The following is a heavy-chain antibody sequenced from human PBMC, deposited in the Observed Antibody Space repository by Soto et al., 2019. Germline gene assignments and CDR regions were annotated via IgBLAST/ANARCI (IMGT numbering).Heavy chain of an antibody. D-gene: IGHD2-15*01. CDR3: ARDVRCSGGSCLTFDY. V-gene: IGHV4-31*03. CDR1: GGSISSGGYY. J-gene: IGHJ4*02. Sequence: PSETLSLTCTVSGGSISSGGYYWSWIRQHPGKGLEWIGYIYYSGSTYYNPSLKSRVTISVDTSKNQFSLKLSSVTAADTAVYYCARDVRCSGGSCLTFDYWGQGTLVTVSS. CDR2: IYYSGST.